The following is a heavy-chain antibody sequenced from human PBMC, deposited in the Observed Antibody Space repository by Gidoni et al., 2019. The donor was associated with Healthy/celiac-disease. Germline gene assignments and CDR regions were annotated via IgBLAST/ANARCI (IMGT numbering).Heavy chain of an antibody. CDR1: GFTFSSYS. J-gene: IGHJ6*02. Sequence: EVQLVESGGGLVKPGGSLRLSCAASGFTFSSYSMNWVRQAPGKGLEWVSSISSSGSTIYYADSVKGRFTISRDNAKNSLYLQMNSLRAEDTAVYYCARWKKVWGSSFGDYGMDVWGQGTTVTVSS. CDR2: ISSSGSTI. D-gene: IGHD6-13*01. CDR3: ARWKKVWGSSFGDYGMDV. V-gene: IGHV3-21*01.